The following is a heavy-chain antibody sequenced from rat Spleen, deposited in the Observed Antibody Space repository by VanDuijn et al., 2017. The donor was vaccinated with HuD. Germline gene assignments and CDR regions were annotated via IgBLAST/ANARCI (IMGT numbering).Heavy chain of an antibody. D-gene: IGHD5-1*01. V-gene: IGHV2-45*01. CDR2: MWNSGST. J-gene: IGHJ4*01. Sequence: QVQLKESGPGLVQTSQTLSLTCTVSGFSLTNYNVHWVRQPPGKGLEWKGVMWNSGSTEYNSALKSRLSISRDTSKNQVFLKMNSLQSEDTTTYYCARAPGTGYVMDAWGQGASVTVSS. CDR1: GFSLTNYN. CDR3: ARAPGTGYVMDA.